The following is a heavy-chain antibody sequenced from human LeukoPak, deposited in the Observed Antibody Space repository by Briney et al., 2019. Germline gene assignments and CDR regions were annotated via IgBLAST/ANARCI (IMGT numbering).Heavy chain of an antibody. Sequence: SETLSLTCTVSGGSISSSSYYWGWIRQPPGKGLEWIGSIYYSGSTYYNPSLRSRVTMSVDTSKNQFSLKLSSVTAADTAVYYCARASFQHLASFDYWGQGTLVTVSS. D-gene: IGHD6-13*01. CDR1: GGSISSSSYY. V-gene: IGHV4-39*07. J-gene: IGHJ4*02. CDR2: IYYSGST. CDR3: ARASFQHLASFDY.